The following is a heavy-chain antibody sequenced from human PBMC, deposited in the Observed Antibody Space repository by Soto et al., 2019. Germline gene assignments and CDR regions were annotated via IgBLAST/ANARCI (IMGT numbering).Heavy chain of an antibody. CDR2: MYYSGST. V-gene: IGHV4-39*02. CDR1: GGSISSSSYY. Sequence: SETLSLTCTVSGGSISSSSYYWGWIRQPPGKGLEWIGSMYYSGSTNYNTYLKSRVTISVDTSKNHFSLSLTSVTAADTAVYYCAAAPRYWGQGTLVTVSS. D-gene: IGHD2-15*01. J-gene: IGHJ4*02. CDR3: AAAPRY.